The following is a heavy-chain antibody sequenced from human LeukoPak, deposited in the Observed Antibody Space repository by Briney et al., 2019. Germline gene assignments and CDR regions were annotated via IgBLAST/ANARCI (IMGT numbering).Heavy chain of an antibody. CDR2: ISAYNGNT. V-gene: IGHV1-18*01. CDR3: ARGSSIAAADDSSFDY. D-gene: IGHD6-13*01. Sequence: ASVKVSCKASGYIFTSYGISWVRQAPGQGLEWMGWISAYNGNTNYAQKLQGRVTMTTDTSTSTAYMELRSLRSDDTAVYYCARGSSIAAADDSSFDYWGQGTLVTVSS. J-gene: IGHJ4*02. CDR1: GYIFTSYG.